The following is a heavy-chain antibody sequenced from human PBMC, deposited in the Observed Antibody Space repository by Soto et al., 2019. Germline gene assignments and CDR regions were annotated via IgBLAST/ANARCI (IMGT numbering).Heavy chain of an antibody. CDR3: ARGGVVPAAIGFPDYYYYYYMDV. J-gene: IGHJ6*03. Sequence: ASVKVSCKASGYTFTSYYMHWVRQAPGQGLEWMGIINPSGGSTSYAQKFQGRVTMTRGTSTSTVYMELSSLRSEDTAVYYCARGGVVPAAIGFPDYYYYYYMDVWGKGTTVTVSS. V-gene: IGHV1-46*01. CDR2: INPSGGST. D-gene: IGHD2-2*01. CDR1: GYTFTSYY.